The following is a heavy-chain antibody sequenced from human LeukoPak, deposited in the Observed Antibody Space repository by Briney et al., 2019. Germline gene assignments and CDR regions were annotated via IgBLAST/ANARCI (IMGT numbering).Heavy chain of an antibody. CDR3: ARGLLRWGIAALDY. D-gene: IGHD6-13*01. V-gene: IGHV1-69*13. Sequence: SVKVSCKASGGTFSSYAISWVRQAPGQGLEWMGGIIPIFGTANYAQKFQGRVTITADESTSTAYMELSSLRSEDTAVYYCARGLLRWGIAALDYWGRGTLVTVSS. J-gene: IGHJ4*02. CDR1: GGTFSSYA. CDR2: IIPIFGTA.